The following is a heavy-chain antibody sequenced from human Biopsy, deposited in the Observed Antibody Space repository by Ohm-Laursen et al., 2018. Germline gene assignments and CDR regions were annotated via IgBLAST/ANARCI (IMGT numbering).Heavy chain of an antibody. CDR3: AKDVRVKVQLDGMDF. V-gene: IGHV3-9*01. J-gene: IGHJ6*02. D-gene: IGHD1-1*01. CDR2: ISWHSGSR. CDR1: GFTFDDYA. Sequence: SLGLSCAASGFTFDDYAMHWVRQAPGKGLEWVSGISWHSGSRGYADSVKGRFTISRDNAKKLLYLQMNSLRAEDTALYYCAKDVRVKVQLDGMDFWGQGTTVTVSS.